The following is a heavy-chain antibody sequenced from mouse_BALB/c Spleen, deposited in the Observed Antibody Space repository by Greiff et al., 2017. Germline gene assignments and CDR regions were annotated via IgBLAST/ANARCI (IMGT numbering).Heavy chain of an antibody. Sequence: LQQPGAELVKPGASVKMSCKASGYTFTSYNMHWVKQTPGQGLEWIGAIYPGNGDTSYNQKFKGKATLTADKSSSTAYMQLSSLTSEDSAVYYCARSSTMITLYAMDYWGQGTSVTVSS. J-gene: IGHJ4*01. D-gene: IGHD2-4*01. CDR3: ARSSTMITLYAMDY. CDR2: IYPGNGDT. V-gene: IGHV1-12*01. CDR1: GYTFTSYN.